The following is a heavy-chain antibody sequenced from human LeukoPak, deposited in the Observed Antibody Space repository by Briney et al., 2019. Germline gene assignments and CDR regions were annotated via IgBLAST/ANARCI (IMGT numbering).Heavy chain of an antibody. Sequence: GGSLRLSCAGSGFTFSSHAMGWVRQAPGEGLEWVSVISGGGGSTYYADSLKGRFTISRDNSKNTLYLQMNSLTAADTAVYYCAKGVGEFGFRFDSWGQGTLVTVSS. J-gene: IGHJ4*02. CDR1: GFTFSSHA. CDR2: ISGGGGST. CDR3: AKGVGEFGFRFDS. V-gene: IGHV3-23*01. D-gene: IGHD3-16*01.